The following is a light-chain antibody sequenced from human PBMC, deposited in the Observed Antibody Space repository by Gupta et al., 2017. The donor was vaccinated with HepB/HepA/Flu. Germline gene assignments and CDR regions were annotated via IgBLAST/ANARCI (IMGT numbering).Light chain of an antibody. CDR3: QQNGSSPFT. CDR1: QSVSSSY. Sequence: IVLTQSPGTLSLSPGERATLSCRASQSVSSSYFAWYQQKPGQAPRLLIYGASSSATGIPDRFSGSWSGTDFTLTSSRLEPDDSTVYYCQQNGSSPFTFGQGTQLEIK. V-gene: IGKV3-20*01. J-gene: IGKJ5*01. CDR2: GAS.